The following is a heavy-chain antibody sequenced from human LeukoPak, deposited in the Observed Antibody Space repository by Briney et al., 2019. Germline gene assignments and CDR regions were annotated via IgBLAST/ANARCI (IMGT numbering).Heavy chain of an antibody. V-gene: IGHV1-18*01. J-gene: IGHJ4*02. Sequence: ASVKVSCKASGYTFTSYGISWVRQAPGQGLEWMGWVSAYNGNTNYAQKLQGRVTMTTDTSTSTAYMELRSPRSDDTAVYYCARGGASSCHGDCDYWGQGTLVTVSS. CDR3: ARGGASSCHGDCDY. D-gene: IGHD6-13*01. CDR1: GYTFTSYG. CDR2: VSAYNGNT.